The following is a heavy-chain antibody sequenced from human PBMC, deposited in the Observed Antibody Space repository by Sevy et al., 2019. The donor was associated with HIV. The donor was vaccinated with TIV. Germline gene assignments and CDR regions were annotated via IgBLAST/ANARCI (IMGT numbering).Heavy chain of an antibody. CDR3: ARGGYYYDNAAYYALDS. CDR2: IWSDGAYQ. D-gene: IGHD3-22*01. V-gene: IGHV3-33*01. Sequence: GGSLRLSCAATGFTFRNYAMHWVRQAPGKGMEWVAIIWSDGAYQYHGDSVNGRFTISRYNSKNKQYLQMKNVRVEDTAVYYCARGGYYYDNAAYYALDSWGQGTLVTVSS. CDR1: GFTFRNYA. J-gene: IGHJ4*02.